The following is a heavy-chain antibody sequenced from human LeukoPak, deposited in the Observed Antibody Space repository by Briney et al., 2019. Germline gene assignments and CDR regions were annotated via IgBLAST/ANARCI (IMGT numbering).Heavy chain of an antibody. CDR2: ISYDGGNK. CDR1: GFTFSSFA. V-gene: IGHV3-30*01. D-gene: IGHD1-1*01. Sequence: GGSLRLSCAASGFTFSSFAMHWVRQAPGKGLEWVAVISYDGGNKYYADSVKGRFTISRDNSKNTLHLQMNTLRAEDTAVYYCARDQTEYYYYYYMDVWGKGTTVTVSS. CDR3: ARDQTEYYYYYYMDV. J-gene: IGHJ6*03.